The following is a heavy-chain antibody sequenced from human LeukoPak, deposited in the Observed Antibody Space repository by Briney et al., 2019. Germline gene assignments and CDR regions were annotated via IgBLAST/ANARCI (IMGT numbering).Heavy chain of an antibody. D-gene: IGHD3-10*01. Sequence: ASVTVSCKASGYTFTGYYMHWVRQAPGQGLEWMGWINPNSGGTNYAQKFQSRVTMTRDKSISTAYMELRRLRSDDTAVYYCARSSRRTYGSGSYYGYWGQGTLVTVSS. V-gene: IGHV1-2*02. CDR2: INPNSGGT. CDR1: GYTFTGYY. J-gene: IGHJ4*02. CDR3: ARSSRRTYGSGSYYGY.